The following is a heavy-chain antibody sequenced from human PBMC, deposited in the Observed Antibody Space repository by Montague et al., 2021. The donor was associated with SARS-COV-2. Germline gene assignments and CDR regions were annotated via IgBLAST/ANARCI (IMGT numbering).Heavy chain of an antibody. Sequence: SETLSLTCAVSGGSVSSDNWWTWVLQPPGKGLEWIGESYQSGTTNYNPSLQSRVTISVDKSRNPLSLNLRSVTAADTAMYYCALPLRVARFDPWGQGILVTVSS. D-gene: IGHD1-26*01. V-gene: IGHV4-4*02. CDR2: SYQSGTT. CDR1: GGSVSSDNW. CDR3: ALPLRVARFDP. J-gene: IGHJ5*02.